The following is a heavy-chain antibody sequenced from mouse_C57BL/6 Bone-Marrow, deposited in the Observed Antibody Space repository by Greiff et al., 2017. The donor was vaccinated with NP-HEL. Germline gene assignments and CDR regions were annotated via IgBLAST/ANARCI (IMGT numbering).Heavy chain of an antibody. CDR1: GYTFTDYY. V-gene: IGHV1-76*01. CDR3: AREWDDYARDY. Sequence: QVQLQQPGAELVRPGASVKLSCKASGYTFTDYYINWVKQRPGQGLEWIARIYPGSGNTYYNEKFKGKATLTAEKSSSTAYMQLSSLTSEDSAVYFCAREWDDYARDYWGQGTSVTVSS. D-gene: IGHD4-1*01. J-gene: IGHJ4*01. CDR2: IYPGSGNT.